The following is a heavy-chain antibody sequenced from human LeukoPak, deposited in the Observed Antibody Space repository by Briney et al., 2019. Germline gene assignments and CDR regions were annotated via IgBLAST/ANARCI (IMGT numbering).Heavy chain of an antibody. Sequence: PGGSLRLSCAASGFTFSSYWMHWVRQAPGKGLVWVSRINSDGSSTSYADSVKGRFTISRDNAKNTLYLQTNSLRAEDTAVYYCARDHMAVYYYYMDVWGKGTTVTVSS. CDR1: GFTFSSYW. CDR3: ARDHMAVYYYYMDV. J-gene: IGHJ6*03. D-gene: IGHD5-24*01. CDR2: INSDGSST. V-gene: IGHV3-74*01.